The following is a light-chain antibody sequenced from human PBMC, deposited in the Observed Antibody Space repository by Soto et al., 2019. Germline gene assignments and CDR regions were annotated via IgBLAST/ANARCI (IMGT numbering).Light chain of an antibody. Sequence: DIQMPQSPSSLSASVGDRVTITCQASQDISNYLNWYQQKPGKAPKLLIYDASNLETGVPSRFSGSGSGTDFTCTISSLQPEDSATYYCQQYDNLPYTFGQGTKLEIK. CDR3: QQYDNLPYT. CDR2: DAS. J-gene: IGKJ2*01. CDR1: QDISNY. V-gene: IGKV1-33*01.